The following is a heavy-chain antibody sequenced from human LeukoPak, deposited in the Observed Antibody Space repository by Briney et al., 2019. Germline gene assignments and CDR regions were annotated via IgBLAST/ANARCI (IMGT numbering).Heavy chain of an antibody. CDR1: GFTFSSYG. D-gene: IGHD4-17*01. V-gene: IGHV3-30*02. J-gene: IGHJ4*02. Sequence: GGSLRLSCAASGFTFSSYGMHWVRQAPGKGLEWVAFIRYDGSNKYYADSVKGRFTISRDNAKNTLFLQMNSLRAEDTAVYYCARDYGDYVSSDYWGQGTLVTVSS. CDR3: ARDYGDYVSSDY. CDR2: IRYDGSNK.